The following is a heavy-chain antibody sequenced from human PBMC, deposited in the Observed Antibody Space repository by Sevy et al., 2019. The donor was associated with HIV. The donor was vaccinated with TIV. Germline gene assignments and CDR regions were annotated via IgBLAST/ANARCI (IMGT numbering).Heavy chain of an antibody. CDR3: ARRYFDL. CDR1: GFSFTDFW. CDR2: INQDGSEM. J-gene: IGHJ4*02. Sequence: GGPLRLSCKASGFSFTDFWMQWVRQVPGKGPEWVANINQDGSEMYYVNSVKGRFTISRDNAESALYLQMHGLRAEEAATYFCARRYFDLWGQGTVVTVSS. V-gene: IGHV3-7*01.